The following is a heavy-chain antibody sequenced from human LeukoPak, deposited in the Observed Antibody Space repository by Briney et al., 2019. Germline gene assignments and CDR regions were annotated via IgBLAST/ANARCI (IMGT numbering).Heavy chain of an antibody. CDR3: ARVRMATIRDAFDI. Sequence: PGGSLRLSCAASGFTFDDYGMSWVRQAPGKGLEWVSGINWNGGSTGYADSVKGRFTISRDNAKNSLYLQMNSLRAEDTALYHCARVRMATIRDAFDIWGQGTMVTVSS. CDR1: GFTFDDYG. V-gene: IGHV3-20*01. D-gene: IGHD5-24*01. CDR2: INWNGGST. J-gene: IGHJ3*02.